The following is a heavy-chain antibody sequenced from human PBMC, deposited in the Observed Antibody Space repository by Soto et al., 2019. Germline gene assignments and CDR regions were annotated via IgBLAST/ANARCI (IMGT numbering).Heavy chain of an antibody. CDR2: MGGRGGST. CDR1: GFSFGTYG. Sequence: EVQLLESGGGLVQPGGSLRLSCSASGFSFGTYGMSWVRQSPGKGLEWVSAMGGRGGSTYYADSVKCRVTISRDNSKNTLYLQMNSLRDEDTALYYCAKDKYEWLDILTGYLDDYWGQGTLVTVSS. J-gene: IGHJ4*02. V-gene: IGHV3-23*01. CDR3: AKDKYEWLDILTGYLDDY. D-gene: IGHD3-9*01.